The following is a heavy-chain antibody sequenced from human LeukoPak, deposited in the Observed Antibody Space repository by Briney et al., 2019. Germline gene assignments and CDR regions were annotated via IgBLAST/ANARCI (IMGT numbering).Heavy chain of an antibody. CDR3: AKESPSYYFDY. D-gene: IGHD2-2*01. Sequence: GGSLRLSCAASEFTFRSHVMSWVRQAPGKGLEWVSAISGSGSTTHYADSVKGRFTISRDNSKNTLYLQMNSLRAEDTAVYYCAKESPSYYFDYWGQGTLVTVSS. V-gene: IGHV3-23*01. CDR1: EFTFRSHV. J-gene: IGHJ4*02. CDR2: ISGSGSTT.